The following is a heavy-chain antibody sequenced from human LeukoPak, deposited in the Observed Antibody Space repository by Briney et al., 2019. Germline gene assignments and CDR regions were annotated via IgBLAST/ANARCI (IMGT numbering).Heavy chain of an antibody. CDR3: ARVATVRFFPSGYFDY. D-gene: IGHD3-3*01. Sequence: ASVKVSCKASGYTFTSYYMHWVRQAPGQGLEWMGIINPSGGSTSYAQKFQGRVTMTRDTSTSTVYMELSSLRSDDTAVYYCARVATVRFFPSGYFDYWGQGTLVTVSS. V-gene: IGHV1-46*01. J-gene: IGHJ4*02. CDR1: GYTFTSYY. CDR2: INPSGGST.